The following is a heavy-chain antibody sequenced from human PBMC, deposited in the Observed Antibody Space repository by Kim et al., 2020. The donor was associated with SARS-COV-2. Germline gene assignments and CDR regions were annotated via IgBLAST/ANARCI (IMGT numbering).Heavy chain of an antibody. CDR2: INGFGGDA. J-gene: IGHJ4*02. CDR3: PRAVVIAATGGTWFDN. CDR1: GFSFSSYW. D-gene: IGHD2-15*01. V-gene: IGHV3-74*01. Sequence: GGSLRLSCAPSGFSFSSYWMHWVRQAPGTGPVWVSHINGFGGDATYGDSVKGRFTTSRDNAKNTLYRHMNNLRADDTAVYYCPRAVVIAATGGTWFDNWGQGTRV.